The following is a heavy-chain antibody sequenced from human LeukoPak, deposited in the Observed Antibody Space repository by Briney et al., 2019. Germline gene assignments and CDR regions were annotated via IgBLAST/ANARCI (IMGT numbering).Heavy chain of an antibody. CDR1: GFTFDDYA. J-gene: IGHJ4*02. V-gene: IGHV3-9*01. Sequence: PGRSLRLSCAASGFTFDDYAMHWVRQPPGKALEWVSGISWNSGNIGYADSVKGRFTISRDNAKKSLYLEMNSLRAEDTALYYCAKDLTGDNRGSLFDYWGQGTLVTVSS. CDR3: AKDLTGDNRGSLFDY. D-gene: IGHD7-27*01. CDR2: ISWNSGNI.